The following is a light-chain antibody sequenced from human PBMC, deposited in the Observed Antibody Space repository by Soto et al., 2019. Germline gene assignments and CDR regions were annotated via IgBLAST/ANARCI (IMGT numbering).Light chain of an antibody. V-gene: IGKV3D-20*01. CDR3: QQSYSTPIT. CDR2: DAS. CDR1: QSVNNNY. Sequence: EIVLTQSPGTLSLSPGERATLSCRASQSVNNNYLAWYQQKPGLAPRLLIYDASSRATGIPDRFSGSGSGTDSTLTISSLQPEDFATYYCQQSYSTPITFGQGTRLEI. J-gene: IGKJ5*01.